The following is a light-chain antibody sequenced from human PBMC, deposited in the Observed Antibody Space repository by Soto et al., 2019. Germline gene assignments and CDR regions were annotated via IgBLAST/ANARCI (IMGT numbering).Light chain of an antibody. CDR2: DVS. J-gene: IGKJ3*01. Sequence: EIVLTQSPATLSLAPGARVTLSCRASQSVSDSLTSYQQKPGQAPSLLSYDVSTRATGIPARFSGSGSGTDFTITMSRLEPEDYAVYYYHYRKYFGPGTKVDIK. V-gene: IGKV3-11*01. CDR3: HYRKY. CDR1: QSVSDS.